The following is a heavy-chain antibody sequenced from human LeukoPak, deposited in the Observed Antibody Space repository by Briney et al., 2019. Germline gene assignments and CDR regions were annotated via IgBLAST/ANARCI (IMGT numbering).Heavy chain of an antibody. CDR3: ARARVTPDYYDSSDYYYYYMDG. J-gene: IGHJ6*03. CDR1: GYTFTGYY. CDR2: INPNSGGT. Sequence: VASVKVSCKASGYTFTGYYMHWVRQAPGQGLEWMGWINPNSGGTNYAQKFQGRVTMTRDTSISTAYMELSRLRSDDTAVYYCARARVTPDYYDSSDYYYYYMDGGGKGTTVTIS. V-gene: IGHV1-2*02. D-gene: IGHD3-22*01.